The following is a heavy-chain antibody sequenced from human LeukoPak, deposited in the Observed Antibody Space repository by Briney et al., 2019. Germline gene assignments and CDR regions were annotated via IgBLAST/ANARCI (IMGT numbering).Heavy chain of an antibody. CDR1: GYTFTSYG. D-gene: IGHD3-10*01. CDR3: ARGRLTMVRGVIIIGYLTH. Sequence: GASVKVSCKASGYTFTSYGISWVRQAPGQGLEWMGWISAYNGNTNYAQKLQGRVTMTTDTSTSTAYMELRSLRSDDTAVYYCARGRLTMVRGVIIIGYLTHWGQGTLVTVSS. V-gene: IGHV1-18*01. CDR2: ISAYNGNT. J-gene: IGHJ4*02.